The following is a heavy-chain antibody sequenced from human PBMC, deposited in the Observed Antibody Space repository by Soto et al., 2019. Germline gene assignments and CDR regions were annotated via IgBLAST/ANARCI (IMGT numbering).Heavy chain of an antibody. CDR2: IYWDDDK. D-gene: IGHD3-16*01. CDR3: AHIPNYYQYDWFDP. V-gene: IGHV2-5*02. Sequence: KEAGPTLVKPTQTLTLTCTFSGFSLTTRGVGVGWIRQPPGKALECLALIYWDDDKRYSPSLQSRLSITKDTSKNQVVLTMTNVDPVDTATYYCAHIPNYYQYDWFDPWGQGTLVSVSS. CDR1: GFSLTTRGVG. J-gene: IGHJ5*02.